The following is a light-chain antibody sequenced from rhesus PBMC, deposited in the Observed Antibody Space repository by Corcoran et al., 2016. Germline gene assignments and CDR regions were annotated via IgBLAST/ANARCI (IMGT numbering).Light chain of an antibody. V-gene: IGKV1-25*01. CDR1: QGINNN. J-gene: IGKJ3*01. CDR3: QHGYGTPFA. CDR2: YAS. Sequence: DIQMTQSPSSLSASVGDTVTITCRANQGINNNLAWYQLKPGKVPKLRIYYASTLQHGVPSRFIGSGSGRDFTLTIYRLQPEDFATYYCQHGYGTPFAFGPGTKLDIK.